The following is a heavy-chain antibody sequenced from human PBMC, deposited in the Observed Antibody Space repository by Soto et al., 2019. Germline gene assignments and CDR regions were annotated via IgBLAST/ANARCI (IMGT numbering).Heavy chain of an antibody. Sequence: GESLKISCKGSGYSFTIYCIGWVLQMPGKGLEWMGIIYPGDSDTRYSPSFQGQVTISADKSISTAYLQWSSLKASDTAMYYCARKKYSSSSSYYYYGMDVWGQGTTVTVSS. J-gene: IGHJ6*02. CDR1: GYSFTIYC. CDR2: IYPGDSDT. D-gene: IGHD6-6*01. CDR3: ARKKYSSSSSYYYYGMDV. V-gene: IGHV5-51*01.